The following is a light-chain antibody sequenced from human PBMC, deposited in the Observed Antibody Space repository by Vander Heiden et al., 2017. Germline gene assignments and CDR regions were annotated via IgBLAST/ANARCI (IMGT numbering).Light chain of an antibody. V-gene: IGKV3-11*01. CDR2: DAS. Sequence: ELVLPQSPATLSLSPGERATLTCRASQSVSSYLAWYQQKPGQAPRLLIYDASSRATGIPARFSGSGSGTDFTLTISSLEPEDFAVYYCQQRSNWWTFGQGTKVEIK. CDR1: QSVSSY. CDR3: QQRSNWWT. J-gene: IGKJ1*01.